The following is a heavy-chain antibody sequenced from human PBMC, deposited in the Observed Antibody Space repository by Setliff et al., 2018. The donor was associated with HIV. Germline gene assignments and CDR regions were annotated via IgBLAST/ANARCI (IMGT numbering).Heavy chain of an antibody. Sequence: SETLSLTCAVSGDSVSGYYWSWIRQPAGRGLEWIGRVQNSAGSNYNPSLKSRVTMSVDTAKNQLSLKLTAVSAADTAVYYCARDRIEVLADSPHDVFDIWGRGIMVTVS. CDR2: VQNSAGS. CDR1: GDSVSGYY. V-gene: IGHV4-4*07. J-gene: IGHJ3*02. CDR3: ARDRIEVLADSPHDVFDI. D-gene: IGHD3-22*01.